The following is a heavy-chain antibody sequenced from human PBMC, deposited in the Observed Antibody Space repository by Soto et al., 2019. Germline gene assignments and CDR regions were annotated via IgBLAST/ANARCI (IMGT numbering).Heavy chain of an antibody. Sequence: QVQLQESGPGLVKPSETLSLTCTVSGGSISSYYWSWIRQPPGKGLEWIGYIYYSGSTNYNPSLKCGVTISVDTSKNQFSLKLSSVTAADTAVYYCAREGGYGMDVWGQGTTVTVSS. V-gene: IGHV4-59*01. J-gene: IGHJ6*02. CDR3: AREGGYGMDV. CDR1: GGSISSYY. CDR2: IYYSGST.